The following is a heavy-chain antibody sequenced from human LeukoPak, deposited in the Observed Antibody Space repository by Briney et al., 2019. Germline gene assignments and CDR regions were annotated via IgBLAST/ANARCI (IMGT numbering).Heavy chain of an antibody. CDR1: GGSISSGGYS. CDR2: IYHSGST. Sequence: SETLSLTCAVSGGSISSGGYSWSWIRQPPGKGLEWIGYIYHSGSTYYNPSLKSRVTISVDRSKNQFSLKLSSVTAADTAVYYCARVGDGSGGYLDYWGQGTLVTVSS. J-gene: IGHJ4*02. CDR3: ARVGDGSGGYLDY. V-gene: IGHV4-30-2*01. D-gene: IGHD3-10*01.